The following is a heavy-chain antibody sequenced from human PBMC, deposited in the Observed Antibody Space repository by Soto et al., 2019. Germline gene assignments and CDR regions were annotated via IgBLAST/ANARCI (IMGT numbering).Heavy chain of an antibody. D-gene: IGHD3-3*01. CDR3: AHRILRTVFGLVTTTAIYFDF. CDR2: IYWDDDK. CDR1: GFSLTTSGVG. V-gene: IGHV2-5*02. Sequence: QITLNESGPTVGKPAESLTLTCTFSGFSLTTSGVGVGWIRQSPGKAPEGLALIYWDDDKGYSASLKSRLTITKDTSKKQVVLTMASVDPADTATYYCAHRILRTVFGLVTTTAIYFDFWGQGTPVVVSS. J-gene: IGHJ4*02.